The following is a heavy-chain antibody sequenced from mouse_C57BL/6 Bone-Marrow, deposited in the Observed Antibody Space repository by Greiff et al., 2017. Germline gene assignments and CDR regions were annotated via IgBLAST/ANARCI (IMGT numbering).Heavy chain of an antibody. CDR1: GYTITSYW. D-gene: IGHD2-2*01. CDR2: IHPHSGST. Sequence: VQLQQPGAELVKPGASVKLSCKASGYTITSYWMHWVKQRPGQGLEWIGMIHPHSGSTNYNEKFKSKATLTVAKSSSTAYMQLSILTSEYAAVYYCAISLWLLNMDDWGQGTSVTVSS. J-gene: IGHJ4*01. CDR3: AISLWLLNMDD. V-gene: IGHV1-64*01.